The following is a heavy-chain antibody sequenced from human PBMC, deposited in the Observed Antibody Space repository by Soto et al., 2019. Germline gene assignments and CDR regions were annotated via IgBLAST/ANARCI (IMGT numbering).Heavy chain of an antibody. CDR2: ICPRDSDT. D-gene: IGHD2-15*01. CDR1: GYTFDTSW. V-gene: IGHV5-51*01. J-gene: IGHJ4*01. CDR3: SRHPVNKDIR. Sequence: PGVSLMSACQASGYTFDTSWIGWVRQVRGKRLEWMGIICPRDSDTKYKPSLEREFTISAYNSISTAYLQWSSLKASDSAIYYCSRHPVNKDIRWGHVPRVTVSP.